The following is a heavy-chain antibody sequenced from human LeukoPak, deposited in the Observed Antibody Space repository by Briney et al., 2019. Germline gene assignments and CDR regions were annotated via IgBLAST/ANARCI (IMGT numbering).Heavy chain of an antibody. Sequence: PSETLSLTCAVYGGSFSGYYWSWIRQPPGKGLEWIGEINHSGSTNYNPSLKSRVTISVDTSKNQFSLKLSSVTAADTAVYYCARSRVHYDYVWGSSRAIDYWGQGTLDTVSS. D-gene: IGHD3-16*01. V-gene: IGHV4-34*01. CDR2: INHSGST. J-gene: IGHJ4*02. CDR1: GGSFSGYY. CDR3: ARSRVHYDYVWGSSRAIDY.